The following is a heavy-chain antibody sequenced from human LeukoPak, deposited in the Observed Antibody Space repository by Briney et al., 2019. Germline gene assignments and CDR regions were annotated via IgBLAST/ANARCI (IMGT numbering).Heavy chain of an antibody. J-gene: IGHJ6*03. CDR3: ARHNYDFWSVYMDV. Sequence: GGSLRLSCAASEFSVGSNYMTWVRQTPGKGLEWVSLIYSGGSTYYADSVKGRFTISRDNAKNSLYLQMNSLRAEDTAVYYCARHNYDFWSVYMDVWGKGTTVTVSS. CDR1: EFSVGSNY. D-gene: IGHD3-3*01. CDR2: IYSGGST. V-gene: IGHV3-66*04.